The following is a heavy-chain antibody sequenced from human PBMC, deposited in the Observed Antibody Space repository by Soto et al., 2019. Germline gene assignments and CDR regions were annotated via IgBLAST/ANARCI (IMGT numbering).Heavy chain of an antibody. CDR3: AREGYSYGPYYYYGMDV. J-gene: IGHJ6*02. CDR2: IIPIFGTA. V-gene: IGHV1-69*13. CDR1: GGTFSSYA. Sequence: SVKVSCKASGGTFSSYAISWVRQAPGQGLEWMGGIIPIFGTANYAQKFQGRVTITADESTSTAYMELLSLRSEDTAVYYCAREGYSYGPYYYYGMDVGGQGTTVTVSS. D-gene: IGHD5-18*01.